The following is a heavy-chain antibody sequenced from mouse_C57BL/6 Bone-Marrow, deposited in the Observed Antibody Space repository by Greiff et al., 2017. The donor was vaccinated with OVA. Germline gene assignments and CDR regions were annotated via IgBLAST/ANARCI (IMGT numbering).Heavy chain of an antibody. CDR1: GFTFSDYG. J-gene: IGHJ3*01. CDR2: ISNLAYSI. D-gene: IGHD2-12*01. V-gene: IGHV5-15*01. CDR3: ARGHSPWFAY. Sequence: DVHLVESGGGLVQPGGSLKLSCAASGFTFSDYGMAWVRQAPRKGPEWVAFISNLAYSIYYADTVTGRFTISRENAKNTLYLEMSSLRSEDTAMYYCARGHSPWFAYWGQGTLVTVSA.